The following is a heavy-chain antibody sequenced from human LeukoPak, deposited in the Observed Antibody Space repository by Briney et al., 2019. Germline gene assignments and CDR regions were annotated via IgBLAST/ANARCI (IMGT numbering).Heavy chain of an antibody. J-gene: IGHJ5*02. Sequence: GGSLRLSCAASGFTFTKYAMSWVRQAPGKGLEWVSAISGSGGSTYYADSVKGRFTISRDNSKNTLYLQMNSLRAEDTAVYYCAETRYYDFWSGIDNWFDPWGQGTLVTVSS. CDR3: AETRYYDFWSGIDNWFDP. CDR1: GFTFTKYA. V-gene: IGHV3-23*01. D-gene: IGHD3-3*01. CDR2: ISGSGGST.